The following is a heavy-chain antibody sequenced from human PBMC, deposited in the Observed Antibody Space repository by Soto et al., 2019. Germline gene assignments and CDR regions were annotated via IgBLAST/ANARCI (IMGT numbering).Heavy chain of an antibody. V-gene: IGHV3-74*01. J-gene: IGHJ4*02. CDR2: INSDGSSL. Sequence: LKTPRKGLVWLARINSDGSSLSYADSVKGRFTISRDNAKNTLYLQMNSLKAQDTTEYYWAKRTTTSVHYDVGYCGQGILVTV. D-gene: IGHD4-17*01. CDR3: AKRTTTSVHYDVGY.